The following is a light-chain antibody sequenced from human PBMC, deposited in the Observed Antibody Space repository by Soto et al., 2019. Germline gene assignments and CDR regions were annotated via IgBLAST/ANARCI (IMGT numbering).Light chain of an antibody. CDR2: DAS. V-gene: IGKV3-20*01. J-gene: IGKJ4*01. Sequence: EVVFTQSPGTLSLSPGERATLSCRASQTVRNNYLAWYQQKPGQAPRLLIYDASSRATGIPDRFSGGGSGTDFTLTISRXEPEDFAVYYCHQFSSYPLTFGGGTKVDIK. CDR3: HQFSSYPLT. CDR1: QTVRNNY.